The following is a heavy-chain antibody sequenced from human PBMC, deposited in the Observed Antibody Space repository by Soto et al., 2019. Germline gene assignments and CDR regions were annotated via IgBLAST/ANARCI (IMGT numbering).Heavy chain of an antibody. D-gene: IGHD6-19*01. J-gene: IGHJ4*02. Sequence: EVQLLESGGGLVQSGGSLRLSCAASGFTFSSYAMSWVRQAPGKGLEWVSAISGSGISTYYADSVKGRFTISRDNSKNTLDLQMTSLRAEDTAVYYCAKEYEYSSGWERIDYWGQGTLVTVSS. CDR1: GFTFSSYA. CDR2: ISGSGIST. V-gene: IGHV3-23*01. CDR3: AKEYEYSSGWERIDY.